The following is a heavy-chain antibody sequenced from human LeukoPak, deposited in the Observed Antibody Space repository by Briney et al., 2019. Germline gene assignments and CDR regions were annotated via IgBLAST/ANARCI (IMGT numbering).Heavy chain of an antibody. CDR2: ISSDGSSK. CDR3: VTDIVVVIAATAPFDC. CDR1: GFTFSGSA. V-gene: IGHV3-30*04. J-gene: IGHJ4*02. D-gene: IGHD2-15*01. Sequence: GGSLRLSCAASGFTFSGSAMHWVRQAPGKGLEWVAVISSDGSSKYYADSVKGRFTISRDKSKNTLYLQMDSLRAEDTAVYYCVTDIVVVIAATAPFDCWGQGTLVTVSS.